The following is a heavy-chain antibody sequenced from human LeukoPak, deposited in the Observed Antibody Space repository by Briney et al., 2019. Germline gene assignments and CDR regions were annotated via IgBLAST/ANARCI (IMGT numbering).Heavy chain of an antibody. D-gene: IGHD2-15*01. V-gene: IGHV3-53*01. Sequence: PGGSLRLSCAASGFTVSNNYMSWVRQAPGKGLEWVSVIYTGGSTYYADSVKGRFTITRDNSKNTLYLQMNSLRAEDTAVYYCARGGCIGGSCYFDYWGQGTLVTVSS. CDR3: ARGGCIGGSCYFDY. CDR1: GFTVSNNY. J-gene: IGHJ4*02. CDR2: IYTGGST.